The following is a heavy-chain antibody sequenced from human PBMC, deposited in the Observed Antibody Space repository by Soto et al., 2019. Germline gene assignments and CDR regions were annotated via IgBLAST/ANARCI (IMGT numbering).Heavy chain of an antibody. CDR1: GGSFSGYY. D-gene: IGHD3-3*01. Sequence: PSETLSLTCAVYGGSFSGYYWSWIRQPPGKGLEWIGEINHSGSTNYNPSLKSQVTISVDTSKNQFSLKLSSVTAADTAVYYCARSHSIFGVVLQWYYYYGMDVWGQATTVTVYS. CDR3: ARSHSIFGVVLQWYYYYGMDV. CDR2: INHSGST. J-gene: IGHJ6*02. V-gene: IGHV4-34*01.